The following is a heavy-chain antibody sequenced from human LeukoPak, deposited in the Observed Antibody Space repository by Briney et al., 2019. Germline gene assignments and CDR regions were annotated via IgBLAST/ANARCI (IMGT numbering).Heavy chain of an antibody. CDR2: IKQDGSEK. Sequence: GGSLRLSCAASGFTFSSYWMSWVRQAPGKGLEWVANIKQDGSEKYYVDSVKGRFTISRDNAKNSLYLQMNSLRAEDTAVYYCARIDSSGPFDAFDIWGQGTMVTVSS. J-gene: IGHJ3*02. CDR1: GFTFSSYW. D-gene: IGHD3-22*01. V-gene: IGHV3-7*01. CDR3: ARIDSSGPFDAFDI.